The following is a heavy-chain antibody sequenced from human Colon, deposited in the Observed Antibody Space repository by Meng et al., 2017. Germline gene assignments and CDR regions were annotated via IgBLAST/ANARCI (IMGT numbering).Heavy chain of an antibody. CDR2: IKPDGSER. V-gene: IGHV3-7*01. D-gene: IGHD1-26*01. J-gene: IGHJ4*02. CDR3: ARGGSYYGDY. CDR1: GFTFSTYW. Sequence: GESLKISCVASGFTFSTYWMSWVRLAPGKGLEWVATIKPDGSERYHVDSVKGRLTMSRDNAKNSLYLQMNSLRAEDTAVYYCARGGSYYGDYWGQGTLVTVSS.